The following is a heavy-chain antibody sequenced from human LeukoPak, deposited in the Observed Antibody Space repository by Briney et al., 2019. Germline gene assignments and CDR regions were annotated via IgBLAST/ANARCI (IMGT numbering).Heavy chain of an antibody. V-gene: IGHV5-51*01. D-gene: IGHD3-10*01. CDR1: GYSFTNYW. J-gene: IGHJ4*02. Sequence: KVGESLKISCKGSGYSFTNYWIGWVRQMPGKGLEWMGIIYPGDSDTRYSPSFQGQVTISADKSISTAYLQWSSLKASDTAMYYCARRTYGSGSYYNFPFDNWGQGTLVTVSS. CDR3: ARRTYGSGSYYNFPFDN. CDR2: IYPGDSDT.